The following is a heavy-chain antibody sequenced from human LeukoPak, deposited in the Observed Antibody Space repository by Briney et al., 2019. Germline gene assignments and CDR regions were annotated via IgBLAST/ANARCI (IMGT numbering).Heavy chain of an antibody. CDR3: ANFAAAAYYYYYGMDV. J-gene: IGHJ6*02. CDR1: GFTFSSYW. CDR2: INSDGSST. D-gene: IGHD6-13*01. V-gene: IGHV3-74*01. Sequence: GGSLRLSCAASGFTFSSYWMHWVRQAPGKGLVWVSRINSDGSSTSYADSVKGRFTISRDNAKNTLYLQMNSLRAEDTAVYYCANFAAAAYYYYYGMDVWGQGTTVTVSS.